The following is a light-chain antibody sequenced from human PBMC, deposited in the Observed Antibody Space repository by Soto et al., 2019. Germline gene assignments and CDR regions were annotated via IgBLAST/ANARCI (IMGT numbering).Light chain of an antibody. J-gene: IGLJ1*01. CDR1: SSDVGRYDY. V-gene: IGLV2-11*01. CDR3: CSFAGSYSYV. Sequence: QSALTQPRSVSGSPGQSATISCTGTSSDVGRYDYVSWYQQYPGEAPKLIIYDVTERPSGVPDRFSGSKSGNTASLTISGLRAEEEAAYSCCSFAGSYSYVFGSGTKVTVL. CDR2: DVT.